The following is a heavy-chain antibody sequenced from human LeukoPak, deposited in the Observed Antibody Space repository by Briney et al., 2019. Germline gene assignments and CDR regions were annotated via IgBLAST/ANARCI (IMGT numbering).Heavy chain of an antibody. D-gene: IGHD1-26*01. Sequence: GGSLRLSCAASGLTFSNYWMHWVRQAPGKGLVWISRINPDGSHTSYADSVKGRFAISRDNAKNTLYLQMNSLRAEDAAVYFCTRDSYISNVYYGMDVWGQGATVTVSS. CDR2: INPDGSHT. J-gene: IGHJ6*02. V-gene: IGHV3-74*01. CDR3: TRDSYISNVYYGMDV. CDR1: GLTFSNYW.